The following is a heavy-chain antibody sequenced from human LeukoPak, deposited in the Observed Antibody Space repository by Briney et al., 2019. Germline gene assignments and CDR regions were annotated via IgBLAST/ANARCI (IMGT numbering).Heavy chain of an antibody. D-gene: IGHD4-17*01. CDR3: ARGGDYGDFVFDY. Sequence: ASVKVSCKASGYTFTGYYMHWVRQAPGQGLEWMGRINPNSGGTNYAQKFQGRVTMTRDTSISTAYMELSRLRSDDTAVYYCARGGDYGDFVFDYWGQGTLVTVSS. CDR1: GYTFTGYY. J-gene: IGHJ4*02. V-gene: IGHV1-2*06. CDR2: INPNSGGT.